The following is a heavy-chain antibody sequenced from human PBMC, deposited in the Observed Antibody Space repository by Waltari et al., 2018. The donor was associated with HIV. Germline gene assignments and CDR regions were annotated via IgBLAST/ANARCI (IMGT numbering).Heavy chain of an antibody. V-gene: IGHV3-7*01. Sequence: EVQLVVSGGGLAQPGGCLRPSCEASGFIFNSYWMSLVRQAPGKGLEWVANIKHDGSEKYYVDSVKGRFNISRDNAKNSLYLQMNSLRAEDTAVYYCAKGRQFTSSYTSSDYWGQGTLVTVSS. CDR1: GFIFNSYW. CDR2: IKHDGSEK. D-gene: IGHD6-6*01. J-gene: IGHJ4*02. CDR3: AKGRQFTSSYTSSDY.